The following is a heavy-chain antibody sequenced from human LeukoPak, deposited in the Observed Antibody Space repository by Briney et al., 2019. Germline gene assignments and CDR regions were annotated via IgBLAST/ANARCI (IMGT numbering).Heavy chain of an antibody. D-gene: IGHD2-21*02. CDR3: AANGNSVLVTDNWFDP. J-gene: IGHJ5*02. V-gene: IGHV3-7*01. CDR2: IKEDGGEK. Sequence: PGGSLRVSCAASGFTFSSYWMSWVRQAPGKGLEWVANIKEDGGEKYYVETVNGRVAISRDNAQNSLYLQRNSLRAEDTAVYYCAANGNSVLVTDNWFDPWGQGTLVTVSS. CDR1: GFTFSSYW.